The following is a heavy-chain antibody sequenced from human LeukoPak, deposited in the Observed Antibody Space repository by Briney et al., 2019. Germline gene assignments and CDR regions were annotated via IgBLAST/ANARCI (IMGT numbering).Heavy chain of an antibody. CDR3: TTSWPKVREGDQ. CDR2: ISSSSTTI. J-gene: IGHJ4*02. V-gene: IGHV3-48*01. Sequence: GGSLRLSCAASGFPFSLYSMNWVRQAPGKGPEWVAYISSSSTTIYYVNSVKGRLTVSRDNAKNSLYLEMSSLRAEDTALYYCTTSWPKVREGDQWGQGTLVTVSS. D-gene: IGHD3-10*01. CDR1: GFPFSLYS.